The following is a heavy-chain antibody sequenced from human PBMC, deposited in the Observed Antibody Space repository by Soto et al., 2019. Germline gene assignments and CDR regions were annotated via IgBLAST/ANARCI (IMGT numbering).Heavy chain of an antibody. CDR1: GGSFSGYY. V-gene: IGHV4-34*01. D-gene: IGHD2-8*02. CDR2: INHSGST. J-gene: IGHJ4*02. Sequence: QVQLQQWGAGLLKPSETLSLTCAVYGGSFSGYYWTWIRQPPGTGLEWIGEINHSGSTNYNPSLKHRVTLSVDPAKNQFSLKLTSVTAAGTAVYYCARDKITGLFDYWGQGTLVTVSS. CDR3: ARDKITGLFDY.